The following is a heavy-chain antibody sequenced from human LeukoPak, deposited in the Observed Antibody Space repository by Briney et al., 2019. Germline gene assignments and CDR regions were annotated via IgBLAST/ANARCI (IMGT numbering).Heavy chain of an antibody. CDR2: IYYSGST. CDR3: ARLHDFWSGSFLYYHGMDV. CDR1: GGSISSYY. D-gene: IGHD3-3*01. Sequence: SETLSLTCTVSGGSISSYYWSWIRQPPGKGLEWIGYIYYSGSTNYNPSLKSRVTISVDPSKNQFSLKLSSVTAADTAVYYCARLHDFWSGSFLYYHGMDVWGQGTTVTVSS. J-gene: IGHJ6*02. V-gene: IGHV4-59*08.